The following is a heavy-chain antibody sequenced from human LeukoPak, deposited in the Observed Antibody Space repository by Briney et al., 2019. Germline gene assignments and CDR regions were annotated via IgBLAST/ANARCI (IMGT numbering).Heavy chain of an antibody. CDR3: ARIRNDAFDI. Sequence: PGGSLRPSCAASGFTFSSYEMNWVRQAPGKGLEWVSYISSSGSTIYYADSVKGRFTISRDNAKNSLYLQMNSLRAEDTAVYYCARIRNDAFDIWGQGTMVTVSS. J-gene: IGHJ3*02. CDR1: GFTFSSYE. V-gene: IGHV3-48*03. D-gene: IGHD3-3*01. CDR2: ISSSGSTI.